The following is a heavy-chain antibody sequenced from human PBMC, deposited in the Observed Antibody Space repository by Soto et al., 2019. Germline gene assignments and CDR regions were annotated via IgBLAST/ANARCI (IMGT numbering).Heavy chain of an antibody. CDR2: IGTAGDT. Sequence: GGSLRLSCAASGFTFSSYDMHWVRQATGKGLEWVSAIGTAGDTYYPGSVKGRFTISRENAKNSLYLQMNSLRAGDTAVYYCARAINNEYFDYWGQGTLVTVSS. V-gene: IGHV3-13*01. CDR3: ARAINNEYFDY. CDR1: GFTFSSYD. D-gene: IGHD1-1*01. J-gene: IGHJ4*02.